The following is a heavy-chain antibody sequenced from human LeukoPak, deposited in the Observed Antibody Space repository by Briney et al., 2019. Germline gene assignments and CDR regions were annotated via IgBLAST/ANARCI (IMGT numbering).Heavy chain of an antibody. CDR3: ARSSRNYYGSGSLLYWPAR. CDR1: GGSISSYY. V-gene: IGHV4-59*01. J-gene: IGHJ4*02. Sequence: PSETLSLTCTVSGGSISSYYWSWIRQPPGKGLERIGYIYYSGSTNYNPSLKSRVTISVDTSKNQFSLKLSSVTAADTAVYYCARSSRNYYGSGSLLYWPARWGQGTLVTVSS. CDR2: IYYSGST. D-gene: IGHD3-10*01.